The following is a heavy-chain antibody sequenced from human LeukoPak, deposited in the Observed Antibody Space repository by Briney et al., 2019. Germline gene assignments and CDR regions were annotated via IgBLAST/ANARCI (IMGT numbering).Heavy chain of an antibody. CDR3: AKGGHYSFFDR. Sequence: GGSLRLSCAASGFTFSSYAMHWVRQAPGKGLEWVAVISYDGSNKYYADSVKGRFTLSRDNSKNTLNLQINSLRVEDTAVYYCAKGGHYSFFDRWGQGILVTVSS. V-gene: IGHV3-30*04. D-gene: IGHD3-10*01. CDR2: ISYDGSNK. J-gene: IGHJ5*02. CDR1: GFTFSSYA.